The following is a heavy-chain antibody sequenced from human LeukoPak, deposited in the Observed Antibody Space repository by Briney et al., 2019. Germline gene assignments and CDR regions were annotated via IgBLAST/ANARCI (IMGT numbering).Heavy chain of an antibody. J-gene: IGHJ4*02. Sequence: PGGSLRLSCAASGFTFSSYGMHWVRQAPDKGLEWVTFIEYDGSYKYYADSVKGRFTISRDDSEKTLYLQMNSLRAEDTAVYYCAKDTYGLARVTMVGGDYWGQGTLVTVSS. CDR2: IEYDGSYK. V-gene: IGHV3-30*02. CDR3: AKDTYGLARVTMVGGDY. CDR1: GFTFSSYG. D-gene: IGHD3-10*02.